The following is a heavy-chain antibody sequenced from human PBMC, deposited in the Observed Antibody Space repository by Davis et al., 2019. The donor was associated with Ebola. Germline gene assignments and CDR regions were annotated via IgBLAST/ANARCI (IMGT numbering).Heavy chain of an antibody. CDR1: GFTFSSYA. Sequence: GESLKISCSASGFTFSSYAMHWVRQAPGKGLESVSRISPNGENTYYAESVKGRFTVSRDNAKNSLYLQMNSLRAEDTAVYYCVRDPALVVTGGGWFFGLWGRGTLVTVSS. J-gene: IGHJ2*01. CDR2: ISPNGENT. V-gene: IGHV3-64*04. D-gene: IGHD2-21*02. CDR3: VRDPALVVTGGGWFFGL.